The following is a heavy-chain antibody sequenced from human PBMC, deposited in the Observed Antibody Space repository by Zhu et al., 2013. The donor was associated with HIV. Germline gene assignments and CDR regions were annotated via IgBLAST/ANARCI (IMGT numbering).Heavy chain of an antibody. J-gene: IGHJ4*02. CDR2: IIPIFGTA. V-gene: IGHV1-69*06. CDR3: ATGGPDFGVVIGY. CDR1: GGTFSSFA. D-gene: IGHD3-3*01. Sequence: QVQLVQSGAEVKKPGSSVKVSCKASGGTFSSFAISWVRQVPGQGLEWMGRIIPIFGTANYAQKFQGRVTMTTDSSTVTAHLELRNLQSDDTAVYYCATGGPDFGVVIGYWGPGTLVTVSS.